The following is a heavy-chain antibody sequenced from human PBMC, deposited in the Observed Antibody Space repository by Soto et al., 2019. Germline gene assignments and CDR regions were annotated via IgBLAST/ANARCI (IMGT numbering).Heavy chain of an antibody. CDR1: GFIYSSYE. J-gene: IGHJ4*02. CDR2: TSSSDSSD. Sequence: GGSLRLSCAASGFIYSSYEMNWVRESREKGQELVSYTSSSDSSDFNTNSVKGRFHISRDNAKKSVYLQMNILRAKDTAVYYCARVGCSSTHCYSIDYWGQGSLVTVSS. CDR3: ARVGCSSTHCYSIDY. D-gene: IGHD2-2*01. V-gene: IGHV3-48*03.